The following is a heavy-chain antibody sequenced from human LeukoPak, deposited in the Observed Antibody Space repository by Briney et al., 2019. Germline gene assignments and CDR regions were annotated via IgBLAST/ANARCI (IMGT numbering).Heavy chain of an antibody. V-gene: IGHV3-13*01. CDR2: IGIGDDT. Sequence: GGSLRLSCAASGFTFRDYDMHWVRQVPGRGLEWVSAIGIGDDTHYPDSVKGRFTISRENAKNSLYLQMNTLRDGDTAVYYCIRGGIRVSGIDAFDIWGQGTVVTVSS. D-gene: IGHD5/OR15-5a*01. CDR1: GFTFRDYD. CDR3: IRGGIRVSGIDAFDI. J-gene: IGHJ3*02.